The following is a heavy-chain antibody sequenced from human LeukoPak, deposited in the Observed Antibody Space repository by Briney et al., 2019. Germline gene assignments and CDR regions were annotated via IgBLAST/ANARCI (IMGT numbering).Heavy chain of an antibody. D-gene: IGHD1-26*01. CDR1: GFTFSSYW. Sequence: GGSLRLSCAASGFTFSSYWMHWVRQAPGKGLVWVSRINNVGSSTTYADSVKGRFTISRNNAKNSLYLQMNTLRAEDTAVYYCARVGSSGSYNEDYWGQGTLVTVSS. CDR3: ARVGSSGSYNEDY. CDR2: INNVGSST. V-gene: IGHV3-74*01. J-gene: IGHJ4*02.